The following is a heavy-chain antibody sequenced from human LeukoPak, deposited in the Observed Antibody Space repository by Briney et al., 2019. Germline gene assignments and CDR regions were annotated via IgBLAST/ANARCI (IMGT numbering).Heavy chain of an antibody. CDR2: INHSGST. J-gene: IGHJ6*03. D-gene: IGHD2-21*01. V-gene: IGHV4-34*01. CDR3: ARGPWGSVIPTRDYFYYMDA. Sequence: SETLSLTCGVYGGSFKGYHWSWVRQSPGKGLEWIGEINHSGSTNYNPSLKSRVTLSVDTSQSQVSLTLRSVTAADTAVYFCARGPWGSVIPTRDYFYYMDAWGKGTTVTVSS. CDR1: GGSFKGYH.